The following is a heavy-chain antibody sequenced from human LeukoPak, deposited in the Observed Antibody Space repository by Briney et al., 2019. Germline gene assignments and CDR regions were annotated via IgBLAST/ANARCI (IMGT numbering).Heavy chain of an antibody. CDR1: GFTFDDYA. V-gene: IGHV3-9*03. CDR3: AKESSSGYYFDY. J-gene: IGHJ4*02. Sequence: GRSLRLSCAASGFTFDDYAMHWVRQAPGKGLEWVSSISWNSGSIGYADSVKGRFTISRDNAKNSLYLQMNSLRAEDVALYYCAKESSSGYYFDYWGQGTLVTVSS. CDR2: ISWNSGSI. D-gene: IGHD6-19*01.